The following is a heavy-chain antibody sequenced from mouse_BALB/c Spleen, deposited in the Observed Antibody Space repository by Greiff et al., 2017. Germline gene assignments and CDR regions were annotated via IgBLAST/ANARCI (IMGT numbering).Heavy chain of an antibody. V-gene: IGHV1-7*01. CDR3: ARAVDWYFEV. D-gene: IGHD1-1*01. Sequence: VQLQQSGAELAKPGASVKMSCKASGYTFTSYWMHWVKQRPGQGLEWIGYINPSTGYTEYNQKFKDKATLTADKSSSTAYMQLSSLTSEDSAVYYCARAVDWYFEVWGAGTTVTVSS. CDR2: INPSTGYT. CDR1: GYTFTSYW. J-gene: IGHJ1*01.